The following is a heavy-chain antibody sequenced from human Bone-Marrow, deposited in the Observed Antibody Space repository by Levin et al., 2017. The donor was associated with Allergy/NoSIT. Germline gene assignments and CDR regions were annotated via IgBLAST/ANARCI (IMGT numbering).Heavy chain of an antibody. CDR1: GFIFSSYA. CDR2: IGSGGDYI. Sequence: PGGSLRLSCAASGFIFSSYAMSWVRQAPGKGLEWVSAIGSGGDYIYYANSLRGRFTVSRDNSRSTLYLQMNSLSAEDTALYYCAKRDGGFDIWGQGTMVTVSS. V-gene: IGHV3-23*01. CDR3: AKRDGGFDI. D-gene: IGHD4-23*01. J-gene: IGHJ3*02.